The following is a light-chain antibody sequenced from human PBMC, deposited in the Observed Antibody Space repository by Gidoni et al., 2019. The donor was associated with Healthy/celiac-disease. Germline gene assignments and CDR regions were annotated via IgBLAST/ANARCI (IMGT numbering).Light chain of an antibody. CDR2: DAS. Sequence: EIVLTQSPATLSLSPGERATLSCRASQSVSSYLAWYQQKPGQAPRLLIYDASNRATGIPARFSGSGSGTDVTLTISSQEPEDVAVYYCQQRSNWPPEFTFGPGTKVDIK. CDR3: QQRSNWPPEFT. J-gene: IGKJ3*01. CDR1: QSVSSY. V-gene: IGKV3-11*01.